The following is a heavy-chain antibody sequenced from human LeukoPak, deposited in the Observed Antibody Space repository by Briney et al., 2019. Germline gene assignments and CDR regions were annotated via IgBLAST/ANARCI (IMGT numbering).Heavy chain of an antibody. CDR3: ARWVVPAAIPSVMAYYYGMDV. CDR1: GYTFTSYG. V-gene: IGHV1-18*01. D-gene: IGHD2-2*01. CDR2: ISAYNGNT. J-gene: IGHJ6*02. Sequence: ASVKVSCKASGYTFTSYGISWVRQAPGQGLEWMGWISAYNGNTNYAQKLQGRVTMTTDTSTSTAYMELRSLRPDDTAVYYCARWVVPAAIPSVMAYYYGMDVWGQGTTVTVSS.